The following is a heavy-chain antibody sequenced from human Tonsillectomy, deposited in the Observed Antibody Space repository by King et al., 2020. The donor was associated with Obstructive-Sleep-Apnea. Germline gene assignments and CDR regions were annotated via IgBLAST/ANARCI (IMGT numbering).Heavy chain of an antibody. Sequence: QLQESGPGLVKPSETLSLTCTVSGGSISSSNYYWGWIRQPPGNRLEWIGSIHYSGCTYYNPSLKSRVTISVDTSQNQFSLKLSSVTAADTAVYYCARDVPYCGGDCYTADWFDPWGQGTLVTVSS. CDR1: GGSISSSNYY. V-gene: IGHV4-39*07. D-gene: IGHD2-21*02. CDR3: ARDVPYCGGDCYTADWFDP. CDR2: IHYSGCT. J-gene: IGHJ5*02.